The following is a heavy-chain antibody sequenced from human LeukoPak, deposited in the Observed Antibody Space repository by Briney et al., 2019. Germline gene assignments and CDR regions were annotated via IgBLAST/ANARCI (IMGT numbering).Heavy chain of an antibody. CDR2: MYYSGST. J-gene: IGHJ4*02. CDR1: GGSISSHY. CDR3: IRGGVYFDY. D-gene: IGHD3-16*01. Sequence: SETLSLTCTVSGGSISSHYWSWIRQPPGKGLEWIGSMYYSGSTNYNPSLKSRVTISVDTSKNQFSLKLNSVPAADAAVYYCIRGGVYFDYWGQGTLVTVSS. V-gene: IGHV4-59*11.